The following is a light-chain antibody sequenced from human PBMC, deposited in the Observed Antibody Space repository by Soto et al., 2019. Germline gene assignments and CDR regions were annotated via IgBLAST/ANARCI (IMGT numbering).Light chain of an antibody. Sequence: DIQMTQSPSTLSASVGDRVTITCRASQSISSWLAWYQQKPGKAPKLLIYDAFSLESGVPSRFSGSGSGTEFTLTISSLQPDDFATYYCQQYGTFGQGTKVDIK. CDR1: QSISSW. J-gene: IGKJ1*01. CDR3: QQYGT. CDR2: DAF. V-gene: IGKV1-5*01.